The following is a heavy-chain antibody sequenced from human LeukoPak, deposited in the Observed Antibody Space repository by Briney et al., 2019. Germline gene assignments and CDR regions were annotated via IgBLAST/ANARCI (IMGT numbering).Heavy chain of an antibody. J-gene: IGHJ4*02. V-gene: IGHV1-2*02. CDR1: GYTFTGYY. CDR3: ARDRVSSSGIES. CDR2: INPNSGGT. D-gene: IGHD6-13*01. Sequence: GASVKVSCKASGYTFTGYYMHWVRQAPGQGLEWMGWINPNSGGTNYAQKFQGRVTMTRDTSISTAYTELRSLRSDDTAVYYCARDRVSSSGIESWGQGTLVTVSS.